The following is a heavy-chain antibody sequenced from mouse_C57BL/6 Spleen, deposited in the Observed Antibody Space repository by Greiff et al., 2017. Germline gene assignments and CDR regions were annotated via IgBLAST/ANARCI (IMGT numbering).Heavy chain of an antibody. J-gene: IGHJ3*01. V-gene: IGHV3-6*01. CDR2: ISYDGSN. CDR1: GYSITSGYY. CDR3: ARGGFSWFAY. Sequence: EVKLQQSGPGLVKPSQSLSLTCSVTGYSITSGYYWNWIRQFPGNKLEWMGYISYDGSNNYNPSLKNRISLTRDTSKNQFFLKLKSVTTEDTATYYCARGGFSWFAYWGQGTLVTVSA.